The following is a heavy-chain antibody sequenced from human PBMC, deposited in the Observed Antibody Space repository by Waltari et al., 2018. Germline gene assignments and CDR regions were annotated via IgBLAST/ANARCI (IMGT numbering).Heavy chain of an antibody. V-gene: IGHV3-7*04. J-gene: IGHJ4*02. CDR3: ARVXWNRLDY. Sequence: EVQMVESXGGLVQPGGSLRLSCXVSGXTFSSHWMTWVRQAPGKGLEWVANIKHEXSEKYYVDSVKGXFTXSRXXXKXSLSLQMXXXRAEXTAVYYCARVXWNRLDYXGQGTLVTVXS. D-gene: IGHD1-1*01. CDR1: GXTFSSHW. CDR2: IKHEXSEK.